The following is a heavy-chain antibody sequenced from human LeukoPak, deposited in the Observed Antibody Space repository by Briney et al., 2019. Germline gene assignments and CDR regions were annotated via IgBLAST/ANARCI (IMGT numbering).Heavy chain of an antibody. CDR1: RYTLTELS. CDR2: LDPEDGET. CDR3: GTDSNCGAGSCVAFDI. Sequence: ASVNVSCKFSRYTLTELSIHWVRQAPGKGLEWMGGLDPEDGETIYAQMFQGRLTMTEDTSTDTAYMELSSLKSDDTAVYYCGTDSNCGAGSCVAFDIWGQGTMVTVSS. J-gene: IGHJ3*02. V-gene: IGHV1-24*01. D-gene: IGHD2-15*01.